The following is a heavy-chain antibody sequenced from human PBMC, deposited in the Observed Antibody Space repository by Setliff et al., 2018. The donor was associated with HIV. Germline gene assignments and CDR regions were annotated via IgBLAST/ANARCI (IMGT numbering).Heavy chain of an antibody. CDR2: TWFDGTNE. D-gene: IGHD1-26*01. J-gene: IGHJ6*03. CDR3: AKGAISTYFYHMNV. CDR1: GFIFSNFA. Sequence: GSLRLSCAASGFIFSNFAMHWVRQGPDKGLEWVASTWFDGTNEEYADSLKGRFTISRDNSKKTLYLQMNSVRVEDTARYYCAKGAISTYFYHMNVWGKGTTVTVSS. V-gene: IGHV3-33*08.